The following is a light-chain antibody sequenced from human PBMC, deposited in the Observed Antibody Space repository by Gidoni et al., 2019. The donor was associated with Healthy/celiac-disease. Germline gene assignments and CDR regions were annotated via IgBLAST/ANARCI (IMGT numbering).Light chain of an antibody. CDR1: QSVSSSY. Sequence: EIVLTQSPGTLSLSPGERATLSCRASQSVSSSYLAWYQKKPGQAPRLLIYGASSRATGIPDRFRGRGSGTDFTLTISRLEPEDVAVYYCQQYGSSPHTFXQXTKVEIK. CDR2: GAS. J-gene: IGKJ1*01. CDR3: QQYGSSPHT. V-gene: IGKV3-20*01.